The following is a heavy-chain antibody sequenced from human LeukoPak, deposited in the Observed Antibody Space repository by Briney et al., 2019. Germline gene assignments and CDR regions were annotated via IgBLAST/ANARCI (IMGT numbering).Heavy chain of an antibody. CDR2: ISSSGSTI. D-gene: IGHD3-10*01. V-gene: IGHV3-48*03. J-gene: IGHJ6*03. Sequence: GGSLRLSCAASGFTFSSYEMNWVRQAPGKGLEWVSYISSSGSTIYYADSVKGRFTISRDNAKNTLYLQMNSLRAEDTALYYCARVARGDYYYYYMDVWGKGTTVTVSS. CDR3: ARVARGDYYYYYMDV. CDR1: GFTFSSYE.